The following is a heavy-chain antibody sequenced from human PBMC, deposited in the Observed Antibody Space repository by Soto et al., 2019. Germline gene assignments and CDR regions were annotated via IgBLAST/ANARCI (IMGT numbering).Heavy chain of an antibody. V-gene: IGHV1-18*01. J-gene: IGHJ4*02. CDR1: GYTFTSYG. Sequence: QVQLVQSGAEVKNPGASVKVSCKASGYTFTSYGISWVRQAPGQGLEWMGWITTHNGNTNHAQKVQGRVTMTTDTHNSTDYMQLRSVRSDGASLYDCARSNREYGGRVGYWGQGTLVNVSS. D-gene: IGHD3-10*01. CDR3: ARSNREYGGRVGY. CDR2: ITTHNGNT.